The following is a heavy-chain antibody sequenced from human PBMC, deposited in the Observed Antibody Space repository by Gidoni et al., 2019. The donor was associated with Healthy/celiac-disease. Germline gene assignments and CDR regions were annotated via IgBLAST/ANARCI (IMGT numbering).Heavy chain of an antibody. CDR1: GFTFSSYG. Sequence: QVQLVESGGGVVQPGRSLRLSCAASGFTFSSYGMHWVRQAPGKGLEWVAVISYDGSNKYYADSVKGRFTISRDNSKNTLYLQMNSLRAEDTAVYYCAKTTAVAARYGMDVWGQGTTVTVSS. CDR2: ISYDGSNK. CDR3: AKTTAVAARYGMDV. J-gene: IGHJ6*02. D-gene: IGHD2-15*01. V-gene: IGHV3-30*18.